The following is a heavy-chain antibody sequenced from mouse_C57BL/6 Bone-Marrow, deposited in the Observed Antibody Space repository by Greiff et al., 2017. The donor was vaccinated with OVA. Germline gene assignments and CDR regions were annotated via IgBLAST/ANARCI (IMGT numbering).Heavy chain of an antibody. CDR3: ASFYDGYYVGY. D-gene: IGHD2-3*01. V-gene: IGHV1-81*01. J-gene: IGHJ2*01. Sequence: VQLQESGAELARPGASVKLSCKASGYTFTSYGISWVKQRTGQGLEWIGEIYPRSGNTYYNEKFKGKATLTADKSSSTAYMELRSLTSEDSAVYFCASFYDGYYVGYWGQGTTLTVSS. CDR2: IYPRSGNT. CDR1: GYTFTSYG.